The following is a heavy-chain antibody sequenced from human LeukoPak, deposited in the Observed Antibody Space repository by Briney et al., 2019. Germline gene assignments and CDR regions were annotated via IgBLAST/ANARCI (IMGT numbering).Heavy chain of an antibody. J-gene: IGHJ4*02. V-gene: IGHV3-48*03. Sequence: GGSLRLSCAASGFTFSSYEMNWVRQAPGKGLEWVSYISSSGSTIYYADSVKGRFTISRDNAKNSLYLQMNSLRAEDTAVYYCAKARQKYCSGGSCYSKEFDYWGQGTLVTVSS. CDR2: ISSSGSTI. CDR3: AKARQKYCSGGSCYSKEFDY. CDR1: GFTFSSYE. D-gene: IGHD2-15*01.